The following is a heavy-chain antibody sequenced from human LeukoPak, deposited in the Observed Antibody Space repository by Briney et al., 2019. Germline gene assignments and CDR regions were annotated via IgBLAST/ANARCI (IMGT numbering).Heavy chain of an antibody. V-gene: IGHV1-18*01. CDR3: ARETRIQLWLPGPKICYYYGMDV. Sequence: ASVKVSCKASGYTFTSYGISWVRQAPGQGLEWMGWISAYNGNTNYAQKLQGRVTMTTDTSTSTAYMELRSLRSDDTAVYYCARETRIQLWLPGPKICYYYGMDVWGQGTTVTVSS. CDR2: ISAYNGNT. CDR1: GYTFTSYG. J-gene: IGHJ6*02. D-gene: IGHD5-18*01.